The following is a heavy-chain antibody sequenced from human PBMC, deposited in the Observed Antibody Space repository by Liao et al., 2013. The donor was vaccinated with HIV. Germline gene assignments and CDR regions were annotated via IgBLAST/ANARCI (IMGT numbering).Heavy chain of an antibody. Sequence: VQLHQWGAGLLKSSETLSLTCAVYGGSLSGYHWSWIRQAPGKGLEWIGEISHSGDTTYNPSLKSRVSMSVDTSKNQFSLKVTSVTAADTAMYYCATSLATPSTPRDDSWGQGTLVAVSS. CDR1: GGSLSGYH. D-gene: IGHD4-23*01. V-gene: IGHV4-34*01. CDR3: ATSLATPSTPRDDS. CDR2: ISHSGDT. J-gene: IGHJ4*02.